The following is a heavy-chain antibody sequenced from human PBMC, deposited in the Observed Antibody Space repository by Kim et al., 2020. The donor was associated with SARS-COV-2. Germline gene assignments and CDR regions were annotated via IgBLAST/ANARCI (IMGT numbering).Heavy chain of an antibody. V-gene: IGHV4-59*01. Sequence: GRPTHNPTLKRRVPISVDTSKNPFSLKLSSVTTADTAVYYCARVASFFDYWGQGTLVTVSS. CDR3: ARVASFFDY. CDR2: GRP. J-gene: IGHJ4*02.